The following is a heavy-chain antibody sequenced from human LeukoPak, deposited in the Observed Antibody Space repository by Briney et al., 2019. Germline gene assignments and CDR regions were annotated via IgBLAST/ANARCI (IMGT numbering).Heavy chain of an antibody. CDR3: ATHFYYDSSGYYNGDFDY. Sequence: SSVKVSCKASGGTFSSYAISWVRRAPGQGLEWMGGIIPIFGTANYAQKFQGRVTITTDESTSTAYMELSSLRSEDTAVYYCATHFYYDSSGYYNGDFDYWGQGTLVTVSS. CDR1: GGTFSSYA. V-gene: IGHV1-69*05. J-gene: IGHJ4*02. D-gene: IGHD3-22*01. CDR2: IIPIFGTA.